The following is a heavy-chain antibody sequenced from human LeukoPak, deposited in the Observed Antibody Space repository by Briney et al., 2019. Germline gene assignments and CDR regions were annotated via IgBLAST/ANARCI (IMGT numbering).Heavy chain of an antibody. V-gene: IGHV4-34*01. CDR3: AREGAPGYCSSTSCSKTSGMDV. J-gene: IGHJ6*02. Sequence: SETLSLTCAVYGGSFSGYYWSWIRQPPGKGLEWIGEINHSESTNYNPSLKSRVTISVDTSKNQFSLKLSSVTAADTAVYYCAREGAPGYCSSTSCSKTSGMDVWGQGTTVTVSS. CDR1: GGSFSGYY. D-gene: IGHD2-2*01. CDR2: INHSEST.